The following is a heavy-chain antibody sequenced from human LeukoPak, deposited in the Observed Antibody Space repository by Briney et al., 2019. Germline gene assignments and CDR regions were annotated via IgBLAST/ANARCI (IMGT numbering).Heavy chain of an antibody. CDR1: GFTFSTYD. Sequence: GSLRLSCAASGFTFSTYDMNWVRQAPGKGLEWVSAISAGGGNTYYADSVKGRFTISRDNSKNTLFLEMNSLRAEDTAVYYCAAGRPWLPVDYWGQGTLVTVSS. J-gene: IGHJ4*02. V-gene: IGHV3-23*01. CDR2: ISAGGGNT. CDR3: AAGRPWLPVDY. D-gene: IGHD3-10*01.